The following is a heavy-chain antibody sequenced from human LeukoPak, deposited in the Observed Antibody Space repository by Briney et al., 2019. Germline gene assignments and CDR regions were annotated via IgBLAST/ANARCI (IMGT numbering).Heavy chain of an antibody. CDR2: ISRSSTYI. CDR3: ARGGYSSGWYGAFDI. Sequence: GGSLRLSCAASGFTFRSYTMKWVRQAPGRGLGWVSSISRSSTYIYYAHSVKGRFPISRDHAKNSLYLQMNSLRAEDTAVYYCARGGYSSGWYGAFDIWGQGTMVTVSS. D-gene: IGHD6-19*01. J-gene: IGHJ3*02. CDR1: GFTFRSYT. V-gene: IGHV3-21*01.